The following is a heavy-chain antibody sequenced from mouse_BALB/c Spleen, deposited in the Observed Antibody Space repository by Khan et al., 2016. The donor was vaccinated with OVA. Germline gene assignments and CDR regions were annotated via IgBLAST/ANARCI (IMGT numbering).Heavy chain of an antibody. CDR2: IWGGGST. J-gene: IGHJ4*01. V-gene: IGHV2-6-5*01. CDR3: AKGVWSYYYTLDY. CDR1: GFSLSDYG. Sequence: VMLVESGPGLVAPSQNLSITCTVSGFSLSDYGVSWIRQPPGKGLEWLGVIWGGGSTYYNSALKSRLSISKDNSKSQVFLKMSSLQSDDTAMFYCAKGVWSYYYTLDYWGQGTSVTVSS.